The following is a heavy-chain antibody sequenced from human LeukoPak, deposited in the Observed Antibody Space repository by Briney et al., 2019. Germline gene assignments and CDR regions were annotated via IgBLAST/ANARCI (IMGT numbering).Heavy chain of an antibody. CDR2: IKSKTDGGTT. CDR3: TTGEYGGTQNDY. V-gene: IGHV3-15*01. CDR1: GFTFSNAW. J-gene: IGHJ4*02. D-gene: IGHD4-17*01. Sequence: GGSLRLSCAASGFTFSNAWMSWVRQAPGKGLEWVGRIKSKTDGGTTDYAAPVKGRFTISRDDSKNTLYLQMNSLKTEDTAVYYCTTGEYGGTQNDYWGQGTLVTVSS.